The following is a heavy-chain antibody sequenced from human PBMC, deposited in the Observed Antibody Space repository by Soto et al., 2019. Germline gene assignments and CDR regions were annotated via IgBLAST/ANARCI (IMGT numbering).Heavy chain of an antibody. CDR3: SRPQTMYGNFDY. J-gene: IGHJ4*02. CDR2: IYYSGST. Sequence: QLQLQESGPGLVKPSETLSLTCTVSGGSISSSSYYWGWIRQPPGKGLEWNGSIYYSGSTYYNPSLKSRVTISVDTSKNQFSLKLSSVTAADTAVYYCSRPQTMYGNFDYWGQGTLVTVSS. D-gene: IGHD3-10*02. V-gene: IGHV4-39*01. CDR1: GGSISSSSYY.